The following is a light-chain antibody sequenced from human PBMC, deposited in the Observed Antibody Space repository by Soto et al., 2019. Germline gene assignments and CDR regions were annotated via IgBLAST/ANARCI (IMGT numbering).Light chain of an antibody. CDR2: GDS. CDR3: QSTDNGLSGSDV. J-gene: IGLJ1*01. Sequence: QSGLTQPPSVSGGPGQRVTISCTGSSSNIGAGYDVNWYQQLPETAPKLLIFGDSNRPSGVPDRFSGSKSGTSASLVITGLQADDEADYSCQSTDNGLSGSDVYGTGTKVTVL. CDR1: SSNIGAGYD. V-gene: IGLV1-40*01.